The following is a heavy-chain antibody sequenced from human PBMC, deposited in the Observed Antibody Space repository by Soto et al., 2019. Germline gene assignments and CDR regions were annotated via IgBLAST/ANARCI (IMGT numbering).Heavy chain of an antibody. CDR2: ISGSGTST. Sequence: WGSLRLPCAACGFSFSSCEMIWGGQARGKGLEWVSYISGSGTSTQYSDSVKGRFTISRDNAKNSLHLQMNSLGAEDTAVYYCASKIVTPGYHYYDYWGQGTLVTVSS. CDR3: ASKIVTPGYHYYDY. CDR1: GFSFSSCE. J-gene: IGHJ4*02. V-gene: IGHV3-48*03. D-gene: IGHD3-9*01.